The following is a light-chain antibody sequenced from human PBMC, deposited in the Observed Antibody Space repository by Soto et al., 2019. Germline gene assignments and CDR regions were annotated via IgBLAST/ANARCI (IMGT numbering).Light chain of an antibody. J-gene: IGKJ1*01. Sequence: IVVTKCPSALSLSPGERATLSCRAIQSLSNNIYLAWYQQKPGQAPRLLIYGASSRATGIPNRFSGSGSGTDFTLTISRLEPEDFSVYYCQQYGNSSQTFGQGTKVDIK. CDR3: QQYGNSSQT. CDR2: GAS. CDR1: QSLSNNIY. V-gene: IGKV3-20*01.